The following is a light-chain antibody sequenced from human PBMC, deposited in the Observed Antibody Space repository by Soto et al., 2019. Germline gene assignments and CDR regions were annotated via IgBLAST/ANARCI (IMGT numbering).Light chain of an antibody. J-gene: IGLJ1*01. Sequence: QSVLTQPASVSGSPGQSITISCTGTSSDVGTYILVSWYQQHPGNAPQLMIYEVNKRPSGVSDRFSGSKSGNTASLTISGLQAEDEADYYCSAYAGSHKYVFRNGTKVPVL. CDR1: SSDVGTYIL. V-gene: IGLV2-23*02. CDR2: EVN. CDR3: SAYAGSHKYV.